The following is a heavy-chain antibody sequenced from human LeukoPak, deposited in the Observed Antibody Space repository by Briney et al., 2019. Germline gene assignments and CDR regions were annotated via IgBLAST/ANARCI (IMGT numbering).Heavy chain of an antibody. J-gene: IGHJ6*02. V-gene: IGHV1-69*05. CDR2: IIPIFGTA. Sequence: ASVKVSCKASGGTFSSYAISWVRQTPGQGLEWMGGIIPIFGTANYAQKFQGRVTITTDESTSTAYMELSSLRSEDTAVYYCARAFTAYYGMDVWGQGTTVTVSS. CDR3: ARAFTAYYGMDV. CDR1: GGTFSSYA. D-gene: IGHD2-21*02.